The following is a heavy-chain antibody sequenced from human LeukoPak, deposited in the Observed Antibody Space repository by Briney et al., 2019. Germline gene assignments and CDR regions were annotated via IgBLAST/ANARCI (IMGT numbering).Heavy chain of an antibody. Sequence: ASVKVSCKASGCTFTAYYMHWVRQAPGQGLEWMGRINPNSGGTNYPQKFQGRVTMTRDTSISAAYMELSRLTSDDTAFYYCARVPLEYTSSYYFDYWGQGTLATVSS. D-gene: IGHD6-6*01. CDR2: INPNSGGT. J-gene: IGHJ4*02. CDR3: ARVPLEYTSSYYFDY. V-gene: IGHV1-2*06. CDR1: GCTFTAYY.